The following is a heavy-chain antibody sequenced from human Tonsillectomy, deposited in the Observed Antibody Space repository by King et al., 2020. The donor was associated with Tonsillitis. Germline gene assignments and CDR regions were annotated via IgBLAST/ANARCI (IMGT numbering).Heavy chain of an antibody. CDR3: ARDQSYYDSSGYYSD. V-gene: IGHV3-30-3*01. CDR1: GFTFSSYA. D-gene: IGHD3-22*01. J-gene: IGHJ3*01. CDR2: ISYDGSDK. Sequence: VQLVESGGGVVQPGRSLRLSCAASGFTFSSYAMHWVRQAPGKGLEWVAVISYDGSDKYYADSVKGRFTISRDNSKNTLYLQMNSLRVEDTAVYYCARDQSYYDSSGYYSDWGQGTMVTVSS.